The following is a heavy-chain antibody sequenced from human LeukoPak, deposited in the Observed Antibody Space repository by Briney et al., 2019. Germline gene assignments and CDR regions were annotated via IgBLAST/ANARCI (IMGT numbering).Heavy chain of an antibody. D-gene: IGHD5-12*01. CDR3: ARVRRLRAYLDY. CDR2: INHSGST. J-gene: IGHJ4*02. CDR1: GGSFSGYY. V-gene: IGHV4-34*01. Sequence: SETLSLTCAVYGGSFSGYYWSWIRQPPGKGLEWIGEINHSGSTNYNPSLKSRVTISVDTSKNQFSLKLSSVTAVDTAVYYCARVRRLRAYLDYWGQGTLVTVSS.